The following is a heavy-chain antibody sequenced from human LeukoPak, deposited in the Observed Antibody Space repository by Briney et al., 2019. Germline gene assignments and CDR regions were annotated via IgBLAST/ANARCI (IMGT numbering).Heavy chain of an antibody. CDR2: INHSGST. D-gene: IGHD5-18*01. CDR1: GGSFSGYY. Sequence: PSETLSLTCAVYGGSFSGYYWSWIRQPPGKGLEWIGEINHSGSTNYNPSLKSRVTISVDTSKNQFFLKLSSVTAADTAVYYCARGPGDTAMVKYFDYWGQGTLVTVSS. J-gene: IGHJ4*02. V-gene: IGHV4-34*01. CDR3: ARGPGDTAMVKYFDY.